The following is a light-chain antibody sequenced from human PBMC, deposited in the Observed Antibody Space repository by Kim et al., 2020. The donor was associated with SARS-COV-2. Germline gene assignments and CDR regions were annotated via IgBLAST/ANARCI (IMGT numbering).Light chain of an antibody. J-gene: IGLJ2*01. CDR3: AAWDDRLNVV. CDR1: TSNIRSND. CDR2: NNG. Sequence: PVQGVTVSCSGDTSNIRSNDVNWYQQLPGTAPTLLIYNNGQRPSGVPDRFTGSKSGTSASLDISGLQSEDEADYYCAAWDDRLNVVFGGGTKLTVL. V-gene: IGLV1-44*01.